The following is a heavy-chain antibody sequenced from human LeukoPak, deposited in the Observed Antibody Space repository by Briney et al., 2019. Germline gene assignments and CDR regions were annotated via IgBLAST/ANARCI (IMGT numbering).Heavy chain of an antibody. CDR1: GGSISGSRYY. CDR2: IYYSGST. D-gene: IGHD3-10*01. V-gene: IGHV4-39*01. Sequence: SETLSLTCSVSGGSISGSRYYWGWIRQPPGKGLEWIGSIYYSGSTYDNPSLKSRLTISVEASKNQFSLTLHSVPGTDTAGDYCARHYGQWGQGTLVTVSS. J-gene: IGHJ4*02. CDR3: ARHYGQ.